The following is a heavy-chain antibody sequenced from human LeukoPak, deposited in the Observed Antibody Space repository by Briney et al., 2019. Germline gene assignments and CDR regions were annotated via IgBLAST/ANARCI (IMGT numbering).Heavy chain of an antibody. CDR2: LQPSGAT. Sequence: SETLSLTCIVSGASISSYYRSWIRHPAGKELEWIGRLQPSGATNYNPSLESRVTMSVDTSKNQFSLSLTSVTAADTAVYYCARDSTGTAFDPWGQGTLVTVSS. CDR3: ARDSTGTAFDP. V-gene: IGHV4-4*07. D-gene: IGHD1-14*01. CDR1: GASISSYY. J-gene: IGHJ5*02.